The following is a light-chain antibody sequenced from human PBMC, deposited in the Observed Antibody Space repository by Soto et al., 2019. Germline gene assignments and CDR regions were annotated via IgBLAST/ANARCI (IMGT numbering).Light chain of an antibody. Sequence: EIVLTQSPGTLSSSPGERATLSCRASQSVSSNYLAWYQRKPGQAPRLLIYGASNRATDIPYRFIGSGSGTDFTLTITRLEPDDFAMYYCQQYGGSPPTFGQGTKVDI. CDR1: QSVSSNY. CDR3: QQYGGSPPT. V-gene: IGKV3-20*01. J-gene: IGKJ1*01. CDR2: GAS.